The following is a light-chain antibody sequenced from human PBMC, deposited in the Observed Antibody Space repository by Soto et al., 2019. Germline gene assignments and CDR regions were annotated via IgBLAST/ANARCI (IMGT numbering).Light chain of an antibody. J-gene: IGLJ1*01. CDR3: QSYDSSLSGPYV. Sequence: VLTQPPSVSGAPGQRVTISCTGSSSNIGAGYDVHWYQQLPGTAPKLLIYGNSNRPSGVPDRFSGSKSGTSASLAITGLQAEDEADYYCQSYDSSLSGPYVFGTGTKVTVL. CDR2: GNS. CDR1: SSNIGAGYD. V-gene: IGLV1-40*01.